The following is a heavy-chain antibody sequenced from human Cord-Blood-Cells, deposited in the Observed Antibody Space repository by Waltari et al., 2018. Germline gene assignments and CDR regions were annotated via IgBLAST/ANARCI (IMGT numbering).Heavy chain of an antibody. CDR3: ARQILGYCSSTSCYVDAFDI. CDR2: IYYSGST. V-gene: IGHV4-39*01. Sequence: QLQLQESGPGLVKPSETLSLTCTVSGGSISSSSYYWGWIRQPPGQGLEWIGSIYYSGSTYYHPSLKSRVTISVDTSKNQVSLKLSSVTAADTAVYYCARQILGYCSSTSCYVDAFDIWGQGTMVTVSS. CDR1: GGSISSSSYY. J-gene: IGHJ3*02. D-gene: IGHD2-2*01.